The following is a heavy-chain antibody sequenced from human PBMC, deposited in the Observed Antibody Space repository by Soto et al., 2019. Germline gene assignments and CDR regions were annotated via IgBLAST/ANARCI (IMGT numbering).Heavy chain of an antibody. V-gene: IGHV3-23*01. D-gene: IGHD6-19*01. CDR2: IIGSGGST. J-gene: IGHJ6*02. Sequence: EVQLLESGGGLVQPGGSLRLSCAASGFTFSSYAMSWVRQAPGKGLECVSAIIGSGGSTYYADSVKGRFTISRDNSKNTLYLQMNSLRAEDTAVYYCAKDFQWLETLHYGMDVWGQGTTVTVSS. CDR3: AKDFQWLETLHYGMDV. CDR1: GFTFSSYA.